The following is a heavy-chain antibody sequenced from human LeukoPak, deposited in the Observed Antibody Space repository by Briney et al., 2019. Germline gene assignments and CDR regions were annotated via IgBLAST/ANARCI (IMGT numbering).Heavy chain of an antibody. CDR3: ARLLDYDSSGDPDTFDI. D-gene: IGHD3-22*01. CDR1: GDSISGDY. J-gene: IGHJ3*02. CDR2: FHHTAGT. V-gene: IGHV4-59*08. Sequence: SETLSLTCTVSGDSISGDYWSWIRQSPGKGLEWIGYFHHTAGTRYNPSLQRRVTISIDTSRNHFSLKLNSLSAADTAVYFCARLLDYDSSGDPDTFDIWGQGTMVTVPS.